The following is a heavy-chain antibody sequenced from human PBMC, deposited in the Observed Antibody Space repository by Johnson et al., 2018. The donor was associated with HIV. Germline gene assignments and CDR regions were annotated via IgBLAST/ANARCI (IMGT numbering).Heavy chain of an antibody. J-gene: IGHJ3*02. Sequence: VPLVESGGGLVQPGGSLRLSCAVSGFTVSSNYITWVRQAPGKGLEWISVIYSGCDTYYADSVKGRFTISRDDSKNTLYLQMNRLTAEDTAVYYCARVMQADAFDIWGQGTRVTVSS. CDR2: IYSGCDT. D-gene: IGHD2-8*01. CDR3: ARVMQADAFDI. V-gene: IGHV3-66*01. CDR1: GFTVSSNY.